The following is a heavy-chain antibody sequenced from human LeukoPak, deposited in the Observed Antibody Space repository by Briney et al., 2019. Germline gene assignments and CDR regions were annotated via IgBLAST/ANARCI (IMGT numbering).Heavy chain of an antibody. CDR2: ISGSGGST. CDR1: GFTFSSYG. J-gene: IGHJ4*02. V-gene: IGHV3-23*01. D-gene: IGHD3-22*01. Sequence: PGGSLRLSCAASGFTFSSYGMSWVRQAPGKGLEWVSAISGSGGSTYYADSVKGRFTISRDNSKNTLYLQMNSLRAEDTAVYYCAKHLGVIVREGHYYFDYWGQGTLVTVSS. CDR3: AKHLGVIVREGHYYFDY.